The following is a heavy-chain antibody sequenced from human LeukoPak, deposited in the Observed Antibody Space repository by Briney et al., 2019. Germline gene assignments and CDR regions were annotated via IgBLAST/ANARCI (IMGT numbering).Heavy chain of an antibody. CDR1: GYTFTSYG. CDR3: ARDGDYGGLSEIYYFDY. CDR2: ISAYNGNT. D-gene: IGHD4-23*01. V-gene: IGHV1-18*01. J-gene: IGHJ4*02. Sequence: GASVKVSCKASGYTFTSYGISWVRQAPGQGLEWMGWISAYNGNTNYAQKLQGRVTMTTDTSTSTAYMELRSLRSDDTAVYYCARDGDYGGLSEIYYFDYWGQGTLVTVSS.